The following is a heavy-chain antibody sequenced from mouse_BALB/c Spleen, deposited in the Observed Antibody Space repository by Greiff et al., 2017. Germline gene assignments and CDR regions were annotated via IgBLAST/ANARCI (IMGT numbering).Heavy chain of an antibody. V-gene: IGHV1-9*01. Sequence: QVHVKQSGAELMKPGASVKISCKATGYTFSSYWIEWVKQRPGHGLEWIGEILPGSGSTNYNEKFKGKATFTADTSSNTAYMQLSSLTSEDSAVYYCARFYYGSSSWFAYWGQGTLVTVSA. CDR1: GYTFSSYW. CDR3: ARFYYGSSSWFAY. J-gene: IGHJ3*01. D-gene: IGHD1-1*01. CDR2: ILPGSGST.